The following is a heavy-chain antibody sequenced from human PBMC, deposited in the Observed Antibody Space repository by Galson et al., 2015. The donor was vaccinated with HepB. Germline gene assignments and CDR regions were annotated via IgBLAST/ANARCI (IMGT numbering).Heavy chain of an antibody. J-gene: IGHJ4*02. D-gene: IGHD2-21*01. V-gene: IGHV3-23*01. CDR3: AKDINRNCGGDCPVDY. Sequence: SLRLSCAASGFTFSKYGMSWVRQAPGKGLEWVSTITGSGGSTYYADSVKGRFTISRDNSKSMLSLQVNSLRAEDTAVYYCAKDINRNCGGDCPVDYWGQGTLVTVSS. CDR2: ITGSGGST. CDR1: GFTFSKYG.